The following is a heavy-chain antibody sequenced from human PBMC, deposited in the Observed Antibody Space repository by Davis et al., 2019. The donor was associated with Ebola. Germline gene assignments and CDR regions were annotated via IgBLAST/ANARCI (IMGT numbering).Heavy chain of an antibody. CDR3: ARSHKDYIYYNGMDV. V-gene: IGHV3-11*01. CDR1: GTTFSDNY. Sequence: GESLKISCVASGTTFSDNYMSWIRQAPGKGPEWISYISGSGRQTYHIDAVKGRFTIPRDNDKNSVYLQMNSLRAEDSAIYYCARSHKDYIYYNGMDVWGQGTTVTVSS. D-gene: IGHD4/OR15-4a*01. CDR2: ISGSGRQT. J-gene: IGHJ6*02.